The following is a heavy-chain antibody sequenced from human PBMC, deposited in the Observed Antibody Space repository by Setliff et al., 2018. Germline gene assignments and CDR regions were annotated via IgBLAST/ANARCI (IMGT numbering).Heavy chain of an antibody. CDR1: GGSISSYY. CDR3: ARARSLDFDY. J-gene: IGHJ4*02. V-gene: IGHV4-59*08. CDR2: FYHSGST. Sequence: PSETLSLTCNVSGGSISSYYWTWIRQPPGKGLEWIGYFYHSGSTNYNPSLKGRVTILIDKSKNQFSLNLTSVTAADTAFYYCARARSLDFDYWGPGTLVTVSS.